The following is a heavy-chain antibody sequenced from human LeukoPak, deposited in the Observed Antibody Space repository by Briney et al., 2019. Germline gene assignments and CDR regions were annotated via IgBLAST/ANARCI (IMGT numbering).Heavy chain of an antibody. J-gene: IGHJ5*02. CDR2: VYYSGLT. CDR1: GGSINSTNYN. Sequence: SETLSLTCTVSGGSINSTNYNWGWIRQPPRRGPEWLASVYYSGLTYYNSSLKSRVSISVDTSKNQFSLKLSSVTAADTAVYYCARGTKYSSSWYGTGWFDPWGQGTLVTVSS. D-gene: IGHD6-13*01. CDR3: ARGTKYSSSWYGTGWFDP. V-gene: IGHV4-39*07.